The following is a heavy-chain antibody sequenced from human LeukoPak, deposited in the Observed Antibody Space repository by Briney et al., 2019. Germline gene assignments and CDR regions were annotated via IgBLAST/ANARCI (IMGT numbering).Heavy chain of an antibody. CDR3: AKRWFGALDEPKSFDY. J-gene: IGHJ4*02. CDR2: ISGSGGST. D-gene: IGHD3-10*01. V-gene: IGHV3-23*01. CDR1: GFTFSSYA. Sequence: GGSLRLSCAASGFTFSSYAMSWVRQAPGKGLEWVSAISGSGGSTYYADSEKGRFTTSRDNSKNTLYMQMNSLRAEDTAVYYCAKRWFGALDEPKSFDYWGQGTLVTVSS.